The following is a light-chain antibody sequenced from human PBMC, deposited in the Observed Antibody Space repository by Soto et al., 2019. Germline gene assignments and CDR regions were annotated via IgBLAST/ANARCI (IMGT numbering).Light chain of an antibody. CDR1: QSISSW. J-gene: IGKJ3*01. CDR3: QQYNSYPLT. V-gene: IGKV1-5*03. CDR2: KAS. Sequence: DIQMTQSPSTLSATAGDRVTITCLSSQSISSWLAWYQQKPGKAPKLLIYKASSLESGVPSRFSGSGSGTEFTLTISSLQPDDFATYYCQQYNSYPLTFGPGTKVDIK.